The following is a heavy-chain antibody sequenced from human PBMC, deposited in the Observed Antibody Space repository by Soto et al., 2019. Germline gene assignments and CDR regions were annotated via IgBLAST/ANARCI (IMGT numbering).Heavy chain of an antibody. J-gene: IGHJ6*02. V-gene: IGHV4-61*01. Sequence: SETLSLTCTVSGGSVSSGSYYWSWIRQPPGKGLEWIGYIYYSGSTNYNPSLKSRVTISVDTSKNQFSLKLSSVTAADTAVYYCARERTSHYDFWSGYYTSYYYYGMDVWGQGTTVTVSS. CDR3: ARERTSHYDFWSGYYTSYYYYGMDV. CDR2: IYYSGST. D-gene: IGHD3-3*01. CDR1: GGSVSSGSYY.